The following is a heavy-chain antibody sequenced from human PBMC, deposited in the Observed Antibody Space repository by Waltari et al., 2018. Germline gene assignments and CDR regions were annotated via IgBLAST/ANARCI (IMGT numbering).Heavy chain of an antibody. Sequence: SGYTFISYSMHWVRQAPGQRPEWMGWINVGNGDTKYSQEFQGRVTITSDTFARTTYMELRSLRSEDMAVYFCARGSRLPFFDWWGQGTLVSVSS. D-gene: IGHD4-17*01. CDR2: INVGNGDT. V-gene: IGHV1-3*03. CDR3: ARGSRLPFFDW. J-gene: IGHJ4*02. CDR1: GYTFISYS.